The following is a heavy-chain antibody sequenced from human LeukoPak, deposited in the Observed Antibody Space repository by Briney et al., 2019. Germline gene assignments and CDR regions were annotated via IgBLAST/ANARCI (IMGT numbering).Heavy chain of an antibody. V-gene: IGHV4-59*02. D-gene: IGHD3-10*01. Sequence: SGTLSLTCTISGGSVSDYYWSWIRQSPGKGLEWIGYIYYTGSTSYNPSLKSRVTISADKSKTELSLTLNSVTAAHTAVYYFAKEDPSGSPPLPFDPWGQGTLVTVSS. CDR2: IYYTGST. CDR1: GGSVSDYY. CDR3: AKEDPSGSPPLPFDP. J-gene: IGHJ5*02.